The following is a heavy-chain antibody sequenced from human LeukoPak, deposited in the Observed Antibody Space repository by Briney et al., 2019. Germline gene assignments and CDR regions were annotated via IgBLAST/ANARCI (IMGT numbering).Heavy chain of an antibody. V-gene: IGHV4-34*01. Sequence: PSETLSLTCAVYGGSFNDCYWSWIRQPPGKGLEWIGEINHSGSTNYNPSLKSRVTISVDTSKNQFSLKLSSVTAADTAVYYCARRARRAVAYYWFDPWGQGTLVTVSS. CDR1: GGSFNDCY. CDR2: INHSGST. CDR3: ARRARRAVAYYWFDP. D-gene: IGHD6-19*01. J-gene: IGHJ5*02.